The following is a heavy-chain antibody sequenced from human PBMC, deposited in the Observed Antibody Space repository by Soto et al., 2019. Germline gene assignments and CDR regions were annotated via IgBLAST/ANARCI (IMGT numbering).Heavy chain of an antibody. CDR2: ISGSGGST. CDR3: NIAAAGRRDYGMDV. CDR1: GFTFSSYA. J-gene: IGHJ6*02. Sequence: EVQLLESGGGLVQPGGSLRLSCAASGFTFSSYAVSWVRQAPGRGLEWVSGISGSGGSTYYADSVKGRFTISRDNSKNTLYLQMNSLRAEDTAVYDCNIAAAGRRDYGMDVWGHGTTVTVSS. D-gene: IGHD6-13*01. V-gene: IGHV3-23*01.